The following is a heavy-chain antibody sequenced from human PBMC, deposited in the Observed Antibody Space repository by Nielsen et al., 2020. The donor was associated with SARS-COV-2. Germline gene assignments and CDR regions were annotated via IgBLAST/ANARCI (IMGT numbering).Heavy chain of an antibody. J-gene: IGHJ4*02. CDR2: ISGDGGST. D-gene: IGHD3-10*01. CDR1: GFTFDDYA. CDR3: AKDMSVRGPSGLFDY. Sequence: GESLKISCAASGFTFDDYAMHWVRQAPGKGLEWVSLISGDGGSTYYADSVKGRFTISRDNSKNSLYLQMNSLRTEDTALYYCAKDMSVRGPSGLFDYWGQGTLVTVSS. V-gene: IGHV3-43*02.